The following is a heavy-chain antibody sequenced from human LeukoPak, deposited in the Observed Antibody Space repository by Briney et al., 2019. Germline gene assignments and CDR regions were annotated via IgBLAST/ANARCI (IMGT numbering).Heavy chain of an antibody. CDR3: ARDRGYSYAKKSSEYYYMDV. D-gene: IGHD5-18*01. CDR1: RGTFSSYA. Sequence: SVKVSCKASRGTFSSYAISWVRQAPGQGLEWMGGIIPIFGTANYAQKFQGRITITADESTSTVYMELSSLRSEDTAVYYCARDRGYSYAKKSSEYYYMDVWGKGTTVTISS. V-gene: IGHV1-69*13. CDR2: IIPIFGTA. J-gene: IGHJ6*03.